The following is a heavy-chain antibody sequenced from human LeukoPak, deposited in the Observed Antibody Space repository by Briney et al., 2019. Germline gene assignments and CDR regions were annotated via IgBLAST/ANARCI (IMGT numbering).Heavy chain of an antibody. D-gene: IGHD3-16*02. CDR3: ARGAFYDYVWGSYRFFDY. CDR2: IYYSGST. CDR1: GGSISSSSYY. J-gene: IGHJ4*02. V-gene: IGHV4-39*07. Sequence: SETLSLTCTVSGGSISSSSYYWGWIRQPPGKGLEWIGSIYYSGSTYYNPSLKSRVTISVDTSKNQFSLKLSSVTAADTAVYYCARGAFYDYVWGSYRFFDYWGQGTLVTVSS.